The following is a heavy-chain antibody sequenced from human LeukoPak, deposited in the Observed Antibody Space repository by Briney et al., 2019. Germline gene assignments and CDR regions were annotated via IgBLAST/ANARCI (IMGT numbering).Heavy chain of an antibody. CDR2: ISGSGTGT. V-gene: IGHV3-23*01. J-gene: IGHJ4*02. CDR1: GFTFSSSA. D-gene: IGHD5-18*01. Sequence: PGGSLRLSCAASGFTFSSSAMSWVRQAPGKGLYWVSAISGSGTGTYYADSVKGRFTISRDNSKNTLYLQMNSLRAEDTAVYYCAKAGLSFWVQLAFYFDYWGQGTLVTVSS. CDR3: AKAGLSFWVQLAFYFDY.